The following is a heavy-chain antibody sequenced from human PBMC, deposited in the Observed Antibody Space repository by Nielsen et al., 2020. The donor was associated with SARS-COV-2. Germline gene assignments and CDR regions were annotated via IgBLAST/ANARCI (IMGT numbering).Heavy chain of an antibody. CDR1: GFTFDDYA. CDR2: ISWNSGSI. J-gene: IGHJ4*02. V-gene: IGHV3-9*01. Sequence: GGSLRLSCAASGFTFDDYAMHWVRQAPGKGLEWVSGISWNSGSIGYADSVKGRFTISRDNAKNSLYLQMNSLRAEDTALYYCAKVLGGATLTSAFDYWGQGTPVTVSS. D-gene: IGHD1-26*01. CDR3: AKVLGGATLTSAFDY.